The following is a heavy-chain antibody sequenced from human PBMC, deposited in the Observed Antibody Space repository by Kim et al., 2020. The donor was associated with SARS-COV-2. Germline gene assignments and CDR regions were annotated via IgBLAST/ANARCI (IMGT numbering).Heavy chain of an antibody. CDR2: IYYSGST. J-gene: IGHJ6*02. CDR3: ARLSGFWSGYYYYYGMDV. D-gene: IGHD3-3*01. Sequence: SETLSLTCTVSGGSISSSSYYWGWIRQPPGKGLEWIGSIYYSGSTYYNPSLKSRVTISVDTSKNQFSLKLSSVTAADTAVYYCARLSGFWSGYYYYYGMDVWGQGTTVTVSS. V-gene: IGHV4-39*01. CDR1: GGSISSSSYY.